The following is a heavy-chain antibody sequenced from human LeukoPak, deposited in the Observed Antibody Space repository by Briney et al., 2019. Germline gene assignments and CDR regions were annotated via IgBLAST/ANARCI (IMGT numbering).Heavy chain of an antibody. Sequence: ASVKVSCKASGYTFNNYGISWVRQAPGQGLEWMGWISAYNGNTNYAQKLQGRVSMTKDTSTSTAYMERRSLRSDDTAVYYCARGGVGATSPSEYWGQGTLVTVSS. J-gene: IGHJ4*02. CDR3: ARGGVGATSPSEY. D-gene: IGHD1-26*01. CDR2: ISAYNGNT. CDR1: GYTFNNYG. V-gene: IGHV1-18*01.